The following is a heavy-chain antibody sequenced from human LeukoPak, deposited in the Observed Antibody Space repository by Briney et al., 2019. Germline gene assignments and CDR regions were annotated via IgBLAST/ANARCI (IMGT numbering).Heavy chain of an antibody. CDR2: ISAYNGNT. V-gene: IGHV1-18*01. J-gene: IGHJ1*01. CDR3: ARVPVGHSIHDSSGYYFEYFQH. Sequence: ASVKVSCKASGYTFTSDGISWVRQAPGQGREWMGWISAYNGNTNYAKKLQGRVTMTTDTSTSTAYMELRSLRSDATAVYYCARVPVGHSIHDSSGYYFEYFQHWGQGTLVTVSS. CDR1: GYTFTSDG. D-gene: IGHD3-22*01.